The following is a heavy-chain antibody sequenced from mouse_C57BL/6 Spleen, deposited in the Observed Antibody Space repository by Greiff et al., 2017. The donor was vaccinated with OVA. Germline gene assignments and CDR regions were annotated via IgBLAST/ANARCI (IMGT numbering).Heavy chain of an antibody. CDR2: IYPSDSET. J-gene: IGHJ3*01. CDR3: AGGDGYDGTLFAY. CDR1: GYTFTSYW. Sequence: QVQLQQPGAELVRPGSSVKLSCKASGYTFTSYWMDWVKQRPGQGLEWIGNIYPSDSETHYNQKFKDKATLTVDKSSSTAYMQLSSLTSEDSAVYYCAGGDGYDGTLFAYWGQGTLVTVSA. V-gene: IGHV1-61*01. D-gene: IGHD2-2*01.